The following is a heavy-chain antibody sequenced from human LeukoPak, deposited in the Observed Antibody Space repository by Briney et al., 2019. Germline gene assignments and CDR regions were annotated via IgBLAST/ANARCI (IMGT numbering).Heavy chain of an antibody. Sequence: GGSLRLSCAASGFSFRSYFMYWVRQAAGKGLVWVSRINPYGSDTEYADSVKGRFTISRDNAKNTLYMQMNSLREEDTAVYYCVAYNWNYPEYWGQGTLVTV. J-gene: IGHJ4*02. V-gene: IGHV3-74*03. D-gene: IGHD1-7*01. CDR1: GFSFRSYF. CDR2: INPYGSDT. CDR3: VAYNWNYPEY.